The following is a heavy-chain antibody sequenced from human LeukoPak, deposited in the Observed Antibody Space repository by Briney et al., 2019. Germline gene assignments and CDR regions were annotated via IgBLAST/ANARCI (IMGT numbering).Heavy chain of an antibody. CDR3: ARPPYSEGALDV. CDR2: IYYSGST. J-gene: IGHJ3*01. V-gene: IGHV4-39*01. D-gene: IGHD6-13*01. Sequence: PSETLSLTCTVSGGSISSSSYYWGWIRQPPGKGLEWIGSIYYSGSTYYNPSLKSRVTISVDTSKNQFSLKLSSVTAADTAVYYCARPPYSEGALDVWGQGTMVSVPS. CDR1: GGSISSSSYY.